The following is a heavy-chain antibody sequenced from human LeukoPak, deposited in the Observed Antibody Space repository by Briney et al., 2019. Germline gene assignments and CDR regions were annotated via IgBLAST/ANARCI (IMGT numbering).Heavy chain of an antibody. D-gene: IGHD2-2*01. CDR1: GFTFSSYA. J-gene: IGHJ6*02. Sequence: GGSLRLSCAASGFTFSSYAMSWVRQAPGKGLEWASAISGSGGSTYYADSVKGRFTISRDNSKNTLFLQMNSLRAEDTAVYYCAKIGDCSSTSCYYGNYNYYYYGMDVWGQGTTVTVSS. CDR2: ISGSGGST. V-gene: IGHV3-23*01. CDR3: AKIGDCSSTSCYYGNYNYYYYGMDV.